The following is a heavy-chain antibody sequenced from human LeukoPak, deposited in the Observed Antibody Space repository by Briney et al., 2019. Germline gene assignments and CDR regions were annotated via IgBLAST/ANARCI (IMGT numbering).Heavy chain of an antibody. Sequence: PGGALRLSRSAPGFTLSSYAMSWVRQAPGKGLEGVSAISGSGGSTYYADSVKGRFTISRDNSKNTLYLQMNSLRAEDTAVYYCAKDLPGEGGWNYWGQGTLVTVSS. CDR1: GFTLSSYA. V-gene: IGHV3-23*01. CDR2: ISGSGGST. D-gene: IGHD3-10*01. CDR3: AKDLPGEGGWNY. J-gene: IGHJ4*02.